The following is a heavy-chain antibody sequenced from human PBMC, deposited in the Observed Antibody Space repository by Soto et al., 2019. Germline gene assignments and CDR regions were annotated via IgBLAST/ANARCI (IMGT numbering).Heavy chain of an antibody. CDR2: ISYDGSNK. CDR1: GFTFSSYA. Sequence: GGSLRLSCAASGFTFSSYAMHWVRQAPGKGLEWVAVISYDGSNKYYADSVKGRFTISRDNSKNTLYLQMNSLRAEDTAVYYCARGTNKWELLKPLNYWGQGTLVTVSS. CDR3: ARGTNKWELLKPLNY. D-gene: IGHD1-26*01. J-gene: IGHJ4*02. V-gene: IGHV3-30-3*01.